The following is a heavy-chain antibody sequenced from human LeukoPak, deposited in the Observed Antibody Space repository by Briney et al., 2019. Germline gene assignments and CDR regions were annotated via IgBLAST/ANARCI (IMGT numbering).Heavy chain of an antibody. CDR3: ARRVRVTTVVTTYYFDY. D-gene: IGHD4-23*01. CDR1: GGSITSYY. Sequence: SETLSLTCTVSGGSITSYYWSWIRQPPGKGLEWIGYIYYSGSTNYNPSLKSRVTISVDRSKNQFSLKLSSVTAADTAVYYCARRVRVTTVVTTYYFDYWGQGTLVTVSS. J-gene: IGHJ4*02. CDR2: IYYSGST. V-gene: IGHV4-59*01.